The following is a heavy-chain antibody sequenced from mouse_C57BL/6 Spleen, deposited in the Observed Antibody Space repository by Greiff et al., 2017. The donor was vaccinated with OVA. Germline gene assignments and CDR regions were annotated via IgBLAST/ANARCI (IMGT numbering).Heavy chain of an antibody. Sequence: VQLQQSGPELVKPGDSVKISCKASGYSFTGYFLNWVLQSHGKSLEWIGRINPYNGDTFYNHKFKGKATLTVDKSSSTAHMELRSLTSEDSAVYYCARGYYEGFAYWGKGTLVTVSA. CDR3: ARGYYEGFAY. CDR1: GYSFTGYF. V-gene: IGHV1-20*01. D-gene: IGHD1-1*01. CDR2: INPYNGDT. J-gene: IGHJ3*01.